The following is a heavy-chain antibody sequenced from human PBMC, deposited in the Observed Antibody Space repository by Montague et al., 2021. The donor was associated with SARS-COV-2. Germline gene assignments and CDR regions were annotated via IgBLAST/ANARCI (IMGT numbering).Heavy chain of an antibody. CDR2: IDWDDDK. J-gene: IGHJ4*02. CDR1: GFSLSTSGMC. D-gene: IGHD3-9*01. Sequence: PALVKPTQTLTLTRTFSGFSLSTSGMCVSWIRQPPGKALEWLALIDWDDDKYYSTSLRTRLTISKDTSKNQVVLTMTNMDPVDTATYYCARIRDYDILTGSYSGFDYWGQGTLVTVSS. CDR3: ARIRDYDILTGSYSGFDY. V-gene: IGHV2-70*01.